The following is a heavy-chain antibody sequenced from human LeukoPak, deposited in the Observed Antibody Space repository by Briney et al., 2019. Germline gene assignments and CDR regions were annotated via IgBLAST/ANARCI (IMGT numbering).Heavy chain of an antibody. CDR2: ISGSGGST. CDR3: AKDYCSGGSCYFTGYDY. J-gene: IGHJ4*02. CDR1: GFTFSSYA. V-gene: IGHV3-23*01. Sequence: AGGSLRLSCAASGFTFSSYAMSWVRQAPGKGLEWVSAISGSGGSTYYADSVKGRFTISRHNSKNTLYLQMNSLRAEDTAVYYCAKDYCSGGSCYFTGYDYWGQGTLVTVSS. D-gene: IGHD2-15*01.